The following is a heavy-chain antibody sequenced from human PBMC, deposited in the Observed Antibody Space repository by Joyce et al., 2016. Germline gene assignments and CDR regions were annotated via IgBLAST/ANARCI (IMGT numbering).Heavy chain of an antibody. D-gene: IGHD5-12*01. CDR3: ARTVLVATIFETAFDI. Sequence: QVQLVQSGAERKKPGSSVKVSCKASGGTFSDYGITWVRQTPGQGLEWVGGISPFFGTANYTRKFQGRVTITADESTNTAYLEMSSLKSEDTAVFYCARTVLVATIFETAFDIWGQGTMVTVSS. CDR1: GGTFSDYG. V-gene: IGHV1-69*01. CDR2: ISPFFGTA. J-gene: IGHJ3*02.